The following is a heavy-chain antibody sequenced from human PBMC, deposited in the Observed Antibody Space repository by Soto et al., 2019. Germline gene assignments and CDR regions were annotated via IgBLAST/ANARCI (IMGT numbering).Heavy chain of an antibody. V-gene: IGHV3-30-3*01. Sequence: PXGALRLSCAASGFTLSSYAMHWVRQAPGRGLDWVAVISYDGSNKYYADSVKGRFTISRDNSKNTLYLQMNSLRAEDTAVYYCARDGVVVVPAASGDYYYYGMDVWGQGTTVTVSS. CDR2: ISYDGSNK. J-gene: IGHJ6*02. D-gene: IGHD2-2*01. CDR1: GFTLSSYA. CDR3: ARDGVVVVPAASGDYYYYGMDV.